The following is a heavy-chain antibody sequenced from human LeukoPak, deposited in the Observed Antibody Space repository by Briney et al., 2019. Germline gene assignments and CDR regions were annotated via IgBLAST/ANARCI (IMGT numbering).Heavy chain of an antibody. Sequence: PGGSLRLSCAASGFTFSSFEMNWVRQAPGKGPEWLSYISGSGSTKYYADSVKGRFTISRDNAKKSLFLQLNSLRAEDTALYYCARVRPYSETNYDPYYYYVDVWGKGTTVTVSS. CDR2: ISGSGSTK. D-gene: IGHD3-10*01. CDR1: GFTFSSFE. J-gene: IGHJ6*03. CDR3: ARVRPYSETNYDPYYYYVDV. V-gene: IGHV3-48*03.